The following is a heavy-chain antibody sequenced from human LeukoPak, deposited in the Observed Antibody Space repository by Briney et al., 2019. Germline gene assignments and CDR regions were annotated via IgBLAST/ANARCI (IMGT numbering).Heavy chain of an antibody. V-gene: IGHV1-46*01. D-gene: IGHD4-17*01. CDR3: ARDLSGDYGVDY. J-gene: IGHJ4*02. CDR1: GYTFTSYY. CDR2: INPSGGST. Sequence: ASVKVSCKASGYTFTSYYMHWVRQAPGQGLEWMGIINPSGGSTSYAQKFQGRVTMTRDTSTSTVYMEQSSLRSEDTAVYYCARDLSGDYGVDYWGQGTLVTVSS.